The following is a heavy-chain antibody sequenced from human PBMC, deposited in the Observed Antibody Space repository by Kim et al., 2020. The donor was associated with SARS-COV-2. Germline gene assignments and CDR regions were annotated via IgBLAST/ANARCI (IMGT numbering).Heavy chain of an antibody. V-gene: IGHV3-23*01. CDR3: GNNIIREGATPGGGY. J-gene: IGHJ4*02. D-gene: IGHD1-26*01. CDR1: GFTFSSYG. Sequence: GGSLRLSCAASGFTFSSYGMTWVRKAPGKGLEWVSGISSSGGYTYYADSVQGRFTISRDNSKTTLYLHMKSLRAEDTAVYYCGNNIIREGATPGGGYWGQGTLVTVSS. CDR2: ISSSGGYT.